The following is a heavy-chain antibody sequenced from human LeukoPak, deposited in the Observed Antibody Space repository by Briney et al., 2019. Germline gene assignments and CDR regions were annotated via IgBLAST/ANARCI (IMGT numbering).Heavy chain of an antibody. CDR1: GGSFSGYY. CDR3: ARQQXYYYDXSGQLPV. V-gene: IGHV4-34*01. CDR2: IYYSGST. D-gene: IGHD3-22*01. Sequence: SETLSLTCAVYGGSFSGYYWSWIRQPPGKGLEWIGSIYYSGSTYYNPSLKSRVTISVDTSKNQFSLKLSSVTAADTAVYYCARQQXYYYDXSGQLPVWGQGTLVTVSS. J-gene: IGHJ4*02.